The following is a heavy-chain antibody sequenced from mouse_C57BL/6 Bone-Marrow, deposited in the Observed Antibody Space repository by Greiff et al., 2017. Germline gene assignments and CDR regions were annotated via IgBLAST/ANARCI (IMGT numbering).Heavy chain of an antibody. Sequence: VQLQQSGAELVKPGASVKLSCKASGYTFTSYWMHWVKQRPGQGLEWIGMIHPNSGSTNYNEKFKSKATLTVDKSSSTAYMQLSSLTSEDSAVYYCAPYGSYWYFDVWGTGTTVTVS. CDR2: IHPNSGST. J-gene: IGHJ1*03. V-gene: IGHV1-64*01. CDR3: APYGSYWYFDV. CDR1: GYTFTSYW. D-gene: IGHD1-1*02.